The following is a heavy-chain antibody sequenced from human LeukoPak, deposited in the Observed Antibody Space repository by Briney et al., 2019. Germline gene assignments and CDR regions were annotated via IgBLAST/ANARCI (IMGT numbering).Heavy chain of an antibody. J-gene: IGHJ6*03. V-gene: IGHV3-21*01. CDR3: ARWVGSRGFYSYYYMDV. CDR2: ISSSSNYI. Sequence: PGGSLGLSCAASGFTFSSYSINWVRQAPGKGLEWVSSISSSSNYIYYADSVKGRFTIPRDNAKNSLYLQMNSLRAEDTAVYYWARWVGSRGFYSYYYMDVCGKGTTVTVSS. D-gene: IGHD2-15*01. CDR1: GFTFSSYS.